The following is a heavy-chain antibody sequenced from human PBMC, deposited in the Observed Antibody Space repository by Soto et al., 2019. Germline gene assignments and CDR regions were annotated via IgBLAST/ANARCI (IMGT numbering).Heavy chain of an antibody. CDR2: ISSSSYI. CDR1: GFTFSSYS. D-gene: IGHD5-18*01. V-gene: IGHV3-21*01. CDR3: ARDGSYGTFDY. J-gene: IGHJ4*02. Sequence: PGGSLRLSCAASGFTFSSYSMNWVRQAPGKGLEWVSSISSSSYIYYADSVKGRFTISRDNAKNSLYLQMNSLRAEDTAVYYCARDGSYGTFDYWGQGTLVTVSS.